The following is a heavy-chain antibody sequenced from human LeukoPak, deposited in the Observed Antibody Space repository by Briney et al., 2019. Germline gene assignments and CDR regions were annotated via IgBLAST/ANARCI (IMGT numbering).Heavy chain of an antibody. D-gene: IGHD2-2*01. CDR2: IYSGGNT. Sequence: GGSLRLSREASWLTLNRKYKRLGGQAPGKGLEFVSIIYSGGNTYYADSMKGQFTISRDNSKNTLYLQMNSLRAEDTAVYFCATPPPYFKRGNCYAWHDYWGQVTLVTVSS. J-gene: IGHJ4*02. CDR3: ATPPPYFKRGNCYAWHDY. CDR1: WLTLNRKY. V-gene: IGHV3-53*01.